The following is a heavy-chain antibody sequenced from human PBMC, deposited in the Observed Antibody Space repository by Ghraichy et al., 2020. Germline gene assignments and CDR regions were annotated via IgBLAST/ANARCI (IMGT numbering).Heavy chain of an antibody. CDR3: ASESNYGGNDY. Sequence: MGWINPNSGGTNYAQKFQGRVTMTRDTSINTAYMELSRLRSDDTAVYYCASESNYGGNDYWCQGTLVTGS. V-gene: IGHV1-2*02. D-gene: IGHD4-23*01. CDR2: INPNSGGT. J-gene: IGHJ4*02.